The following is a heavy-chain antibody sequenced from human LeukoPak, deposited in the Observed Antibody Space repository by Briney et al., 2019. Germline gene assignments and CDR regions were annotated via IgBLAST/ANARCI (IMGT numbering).Heavy chain of an antibody. Sequence: GASVKVSCKASGYTFTGYYMHWVRQAPGQGLEWMGWINPNSGGTNYAQKFQGRVTKTRDTSISTAYMELSRLRSDDTAVYYCARVAARILTGYYYWRSGSYFDYWGQGTLVTVSS. D-gene: IGHD3-9*01. V-gene: IGHV1-2*02. CDR3: ARVAARILTGYYYWRSGSYFDY. CDR2: INPNSGGT. J-gene: IGHJ4*02. CDR1: GYTFTGYY.